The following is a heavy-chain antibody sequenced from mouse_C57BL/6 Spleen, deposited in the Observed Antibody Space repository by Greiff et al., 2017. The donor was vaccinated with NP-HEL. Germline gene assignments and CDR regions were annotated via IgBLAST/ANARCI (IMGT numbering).Heavy chain of an antibody. CDR3: ARDYYGSSWAWFAY. J-gene: IGHJ3*01. Sequence: EVKLMESGGGLVKPGGSLKLSCAASGFTFSSYAMSWVRQTPEKRLEWVATISDGGSYTYYPDNVKGRFTISRDNAKNNLYLQMSHLKSEDTAMYYCARDYYGSSWAWFAYWGQGTLVTVSA. V-gene: IGHV5-4*01. CDR2: ISDGGSYT. D-gene: IGHD1-1*01. CDR1: GFTFSSYA.